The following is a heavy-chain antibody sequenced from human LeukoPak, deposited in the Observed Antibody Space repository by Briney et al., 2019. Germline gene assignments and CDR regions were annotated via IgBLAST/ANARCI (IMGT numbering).Heavy chain of an antibody. CDR2: IRSDGSDT. CDR3: ARGLSGYASSLGY. Sequence: GGSLRLSCAASGFTFSDTWMHWVRQAPGKGLVWVSRIRSDGSDTRYAESVKGRFSISRDNAKNTLYLQMNSLRAEDTAVYYCARGLSGYASSLGYWGQGTLVTVSA. V-gene: IGHV3-74*01. CDR1: GFTFSDTW. D-gene: IGHD6-6*01. J-gene: IGHJ4*02.